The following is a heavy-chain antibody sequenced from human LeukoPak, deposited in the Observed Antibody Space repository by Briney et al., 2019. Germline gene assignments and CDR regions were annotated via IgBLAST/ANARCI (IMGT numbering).Heavy chain of an antibody. D-gene: IGHD4-17*01. CDR1: GGSFSGYY. V-gene: IGHV4-34*01. J-gene: IGHJ4*02. CDR3: ARGLAYFHDYGDYGSPGISDY. CDR2: INHSGST. Sequence: SETLPLTCAVCGGSFSGYYWSWIRQPPGKGLEWIGEINHSGSTNYNPSLKSRVTISVDTSKNQFSLKLSSVTAADTAVYYCARGLAYFHDYGDYGSPGISDYWGQGTLVTVSS.